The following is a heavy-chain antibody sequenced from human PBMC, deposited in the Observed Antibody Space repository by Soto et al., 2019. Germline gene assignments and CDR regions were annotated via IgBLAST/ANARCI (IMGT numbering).Heavy chain of an antibody. CDR2: ITSGGSTI. V-gene: IGHV3-48*02. CDR1: GFTFSIYS. Sequence: ESGGGLVQPGGSLRLSCTASGFTFSIYSMNWVRQAPGKGLEWLSYITSGGSTIYYSDSVKGRFTISRDDAKNSLYLQVNSLRDEDTAVYYCARDLSFDLWGRGTLVTVSS. J-gene: IGHJ2*01. CDR3: ARDLSFDL.